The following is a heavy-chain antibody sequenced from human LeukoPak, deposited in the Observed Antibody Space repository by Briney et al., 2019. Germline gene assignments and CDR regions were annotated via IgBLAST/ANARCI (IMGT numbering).Heavy chain of an antibody. CDR3: AQCSGGSCYRVDY. D-gene: IGHD2-15*01. CDR1: GGSIGSSNYY. CDR2: MHYSETT. V-gene: IGHV4-39*01. Sequence: KASETLSPTCSVSGGSIGSSNYYWGWIRQPPGKGLEWIGTMHYSETTSYSPSLKSRVTISGDTSKSQFSLRLSSVTAADTAVYYCAQCSGGSCYRVDYWGQGTLVTVSS. J-gene: IGHJ4*02.